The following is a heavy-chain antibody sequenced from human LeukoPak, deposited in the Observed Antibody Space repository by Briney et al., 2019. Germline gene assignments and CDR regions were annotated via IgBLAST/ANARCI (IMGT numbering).Heavy chain of an antibody. D-gene: IGHD2-21*02. Sequence: PGGSLRLSCAASGFTFSSYAMSWVRQAPGKGLEWVSAISGSGGSTYYAESVKGRFTISRDNSKDTLYLQMNSLRTEDTAVYYCARGGHIVVVAALNTWGQGTLVAVSS. J-gene: IGHJ5*02. CDR2: ISGSGGST. CDR3: ARGGHIVVVAALNT. CDR1: GFTFSSYA. V-gene: IGHV3-23*01.